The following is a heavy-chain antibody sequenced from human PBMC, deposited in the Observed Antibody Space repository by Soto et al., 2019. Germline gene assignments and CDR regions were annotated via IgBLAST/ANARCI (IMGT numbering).Heavy chain of an antibody. V-gene: IGHV3-23*01. CDR2: ITGRGGGT. CDR3: AKRPLTAAGFDY. CDR1: GFTFSNYA. J-gene: IGHJ4*02. Sequence: EVQLLESGGGLVQPGGSLRLSCAASGFTFSNYAITWVRQAPGKGLEWVSVITGRGGGTYFVDSVKGRFTISRDNSKNTVYLQMNSLRAEDTAVYYCAKRPLTAAGFDYWGQGTLVTVSS. D-gene: IGHD6-13*01.